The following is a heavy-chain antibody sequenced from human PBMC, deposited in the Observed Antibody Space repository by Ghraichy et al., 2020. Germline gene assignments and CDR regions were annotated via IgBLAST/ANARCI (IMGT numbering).Heavy chain of an antibody. CDR1: GFTFSDYY. D-gene: IGHD5-12*01. J-gene: IGHJ4*02. CDR3: AREIAPSGIRKRAFDL. CDR2: IISGGSYT. Sequence: GESLNISCAASGFTFSDYYMTWIRQAPGKGLEWVSYIISGGSYTNYADSVKGRFTISRDDAKNSLYLQMNSMRDEDTAVYFWAREIAPSGIRKRAFDLWGKGTMLTFSS. V-gene: IGHV3-11*06.